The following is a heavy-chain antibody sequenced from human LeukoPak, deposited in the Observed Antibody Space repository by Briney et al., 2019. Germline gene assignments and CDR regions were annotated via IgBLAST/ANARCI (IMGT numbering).Heavy chain of an antibody. Sequence: PETLSLTCTVSGGSISSYYSSWIRQPPGQGLGWVGYIYYSGSTTYNPSLKRRVTISLEKSRNQFSLNLSPVTAADTPGDSVAGSYDWSDGAWDYWGQGTLVTVSS. CDR1: GGSISSYY. D-gene: IGHD1-1*01. V-gene: IGHV4-59*01. CDR3: AGSYDWSDGAWDY. J-gene: IGHJ4*02. CDR2: IYYSGST.